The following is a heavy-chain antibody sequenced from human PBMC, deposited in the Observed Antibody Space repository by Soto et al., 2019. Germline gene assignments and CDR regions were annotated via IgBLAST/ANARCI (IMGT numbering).Heavy chain of an antibody. J-gene: IGHJ4*02. CDR2: ISGSGGST. CDR1: GFTFSSYA. D-gene: IGHD6-19*01. Sequence: EVQLLESGGGLVQPGGSLRLSCAASGFTFSSYAMSWVRQAPGKRLEWVSAISGSGGSTYYADSVKSRFTISRDNSKNTLYLQMNSLRAEDTAVYYCAKGSSGWYERFDYWGQGTLVTVSS. V-gene: IGHV3-23*01. CDR3: AKGSSGWYERFDY.